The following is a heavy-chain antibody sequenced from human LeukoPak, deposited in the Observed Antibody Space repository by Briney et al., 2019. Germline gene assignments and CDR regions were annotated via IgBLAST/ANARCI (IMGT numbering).Heavy chain of an antibody. J-gene: IGHJ4*02. V-gene: IGHV3-66*01. Sequence: GGSLRLSCAASGFTFSSYSMNWVRQAPGKGLEWVSVIYSGGRTYYADSVKGRFTISRDNSKNTLYLQMNSLRAEDTAVYYCARDGGRDSSGYYLAYWGQGTLVTVSS. CDR1: GFTFSSYS. CDR2: IYSGGRT. CDR3: ARDGGRDSSGYYLAY. D-gene: IGHD3-22*01.